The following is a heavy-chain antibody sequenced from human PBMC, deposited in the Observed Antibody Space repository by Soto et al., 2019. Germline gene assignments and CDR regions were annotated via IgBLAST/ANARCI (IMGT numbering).Heavy chain of an antibody. CDR2: IYYSGST. CDR3: ARLSDSSGIDY. V-gene: IGHV4-39*01. Sequence: QLQLQASGPGLVKPSETLSLTCTVSGGSISSSSYYWGWIRQPPGKGLEWIGSIYYSGSTYYNPSLKSRVTISVDTSKNQFSLKLSSVTAADTAVYYCARLSDSSGIDYWGQGTLVTVSS. D-gene: IGHD6-19*01. J-gene: IGHJ4*02. CDR1: GGSISSSSYY.